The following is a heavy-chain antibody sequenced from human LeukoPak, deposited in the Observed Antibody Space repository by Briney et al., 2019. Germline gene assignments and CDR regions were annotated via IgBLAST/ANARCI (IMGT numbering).Heavy chain of an antibody. CDR1: AYTFTGYY. CDR2: INPNSGGT. Sequence: ASVKVSCKASAYTFTGYYMHWVRQAPGQGLEWMGWINPNSGGTNYAQKFQGRVTMTRDTSISTAYMELSRLRSDDTAVYYCARLAGIRHGAPSYRGQGTLVTVSS. J-gene: IGHJ4*02. D-gene: IGHD3-10*01. V-gene: IGHV1-2*02. CDR3: ARLAGIRHGAPSY.